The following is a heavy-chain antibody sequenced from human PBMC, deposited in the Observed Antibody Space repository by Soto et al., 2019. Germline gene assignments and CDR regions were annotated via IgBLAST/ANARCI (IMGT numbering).Heavy chain of an antibody. CDR2: ISSDGGSP. J-gene: IGHJ4*02. CDR1: GFTFSSYA. Sequence: GGSLRLSCAASGFTFSSYAMHWVRQAPGKALEYVSAISSDGGSPYYANFVKGRFTISRDNSKNTLYLQMGSLRPEDMAVYYYAARSCGSTTCCHFDYWGQGALVTGSS. V-gene: IGHV3-64*01. CDR3: AARSCGSTTCCHFDY. D-gene: IGHD2-2*01.